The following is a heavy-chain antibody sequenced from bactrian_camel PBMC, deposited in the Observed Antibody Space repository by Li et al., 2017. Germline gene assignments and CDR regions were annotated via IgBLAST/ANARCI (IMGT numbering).Heavy chain of an antibody. V-gene: IGHV3S53*01. D-gene: IGHD1*01. CDR2: ITRIHGGT. CDR3: GYGGFCSSYKFNY. CDR1: GKTNVLNC. Sequence: HVQLVESGGGSVQPGGSLNLSCAATGKTNVLNCMGWFRQAPGKEREGVAVITRIHGGTEYADSVKGRFTISRDNDKGTLYLQMNLLEPADTAMYYCGYGGFCSSYKFNYSSRGTQVTVS. J-gene: IGHJ4*01.